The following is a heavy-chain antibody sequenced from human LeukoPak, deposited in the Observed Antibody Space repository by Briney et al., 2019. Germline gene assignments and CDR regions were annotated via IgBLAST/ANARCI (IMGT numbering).Heavy chain of an antibody. CDR1: GFTFSSYA. J-gene: IGHJ4*02. CDR2: ISGSGGST. V-gene: IGHV3-23*01. D-gene: IGHD6-19*01. CDR3: AKGSSGPVPGDTFDY. Sequence: GGSLRLSCAASGFTFSSYAMSWVRQAPGKGLEWVSTISGSGGSTYYADSVKGRFTISRDNSKNTLYLQMNSLRADDTAIYYCAKGSSGPVPGDTFDYWGQGTLVTVSS.